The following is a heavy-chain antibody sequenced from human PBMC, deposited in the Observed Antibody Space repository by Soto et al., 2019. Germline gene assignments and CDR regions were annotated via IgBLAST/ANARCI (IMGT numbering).Heavy chain of an antibody. J-gene: IGHJ4*02. CDR3: ASPTGIWAVIKRFDY. Sequence: QVQLVESGGGVVQPGRSLRLSCAASGFTFSSYGMHWVRQAPGKGLEWVGVIWYDGSNQYYADSVKGRFTISRDNSKNRLYLQMNRGRAEDTAVYSCASPTGIWAVIKRFDYWGQGTLVTVSS. CDR2: IWYDGSNQ. D-gene: IGHD2-21*01. CDR1: GFTFSSYG. V-gene: IGHV3-33*01.